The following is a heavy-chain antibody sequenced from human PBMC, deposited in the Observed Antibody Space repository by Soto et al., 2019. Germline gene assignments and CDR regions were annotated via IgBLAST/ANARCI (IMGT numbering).Heavy chain of an antibody. Sequence: QVQLVQSGAEVKKPGSSVKVSCKASGGTFSSYAISWVRQAPGQGLEWLGGISPIFGTANYAQKFQGRVTITADESTSTAYMELSSLRSEDTAVYYCARAELQWLVQDYYYGMDVWGQGTTVTVSS. CDR2: ISPIFGTA. D-gene: IGHD6-19*01. V-gene: IGHV1-69*01. J-gene: IGHJ6*02. CDR1: GGTFSSYA. CDR3: ARAELQWLVQDYYYGMDV.